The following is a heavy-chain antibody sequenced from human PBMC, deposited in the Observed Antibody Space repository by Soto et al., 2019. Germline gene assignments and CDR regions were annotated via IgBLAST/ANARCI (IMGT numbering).Heavy chain of an antibody. CDR1: GFTFSSYS. J-gene: IGHJ4*02. Sequence: EVQLVESGGGLVQPGGSLRLSCAASGFTFSSYSMNWVRQAPGKGLEWFSYISSSSSTIYYAYSVKGRFTISRDNAKNSLYLKMNSLRAEDTAVYYCARDYRTYGPFAYWGQGTLVTVSS. V-gene: IGHV3-48*01. D-gene: IGHD3-10*01. CDR2: ISSSSSTI. CDR3: ARDYRTYGPFAY.